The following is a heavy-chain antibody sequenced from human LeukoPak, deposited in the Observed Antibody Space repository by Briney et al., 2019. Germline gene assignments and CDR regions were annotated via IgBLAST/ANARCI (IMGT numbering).Heavy chain of an antibody. CDR1: GYTFTSYG. CDR2: ISAYNGNT. J-gene: IGHJ6*02. D-gene: IGHD2-2*01. Sequence: GASVKVSCKASGYTFTSYGISWVRQAPGQGLEWMGWISAYNGNTNYAQKLQGRVTMTTDTSTSTAYMELRSLRSDDTAVYYCARVSRGVVPAAPFYYYYGMDVWGQGTTVTVSS. CDR3: ARVSRGVVPAAPFYYYYGMDV. V-gene: IGHV1-18*01.